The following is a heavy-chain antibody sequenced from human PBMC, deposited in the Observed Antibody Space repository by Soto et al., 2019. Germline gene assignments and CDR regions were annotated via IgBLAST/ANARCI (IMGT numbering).Heavy chain of an antibody. V-gene: IGHV4-59*01. D-gene: IGHD2-21*02. CDR1: GGSLRGYS. CDR3: ARDLWGYCGTDCYPLDV. CDR2: VYSGGGT. Sequence: ETLSLTCTVSGGSLRGYSWSWIRQSPGKGLEWIGYVYSGGGTNYSPSFMGRVTISVDTSKNQFSLKLNSVTAADTAVYYCARDLWGYCGTDCYPLDVWGQGTTVTVSS. J-gene: IGHJ6*02.